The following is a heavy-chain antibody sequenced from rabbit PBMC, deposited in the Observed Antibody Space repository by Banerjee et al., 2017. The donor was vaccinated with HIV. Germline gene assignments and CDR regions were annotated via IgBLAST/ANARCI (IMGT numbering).Heavy chain of an antibody. CDR2: IGAGSNSA. Sequence: QEHLEESGGDLVKPEGSLTLTCTASGFSFSNNYWLCWVRQAPGKGLEWIACIGAGSNSAYYATWAKGRFTISKTSSTTVTLQLNSLTAADTATYFCVRGVPYYSSGWDYFNLWGPGTLVTVS. CDR3: VRGVPYYSSGWDYFNL. V-gene: IGHV1S45*01. J-gene: IGHJ4*01. D-gene: IGHD4-1*01. CDR1: GFSFSNNYW.